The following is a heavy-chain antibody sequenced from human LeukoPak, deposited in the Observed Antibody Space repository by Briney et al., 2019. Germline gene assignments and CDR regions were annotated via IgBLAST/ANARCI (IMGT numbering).Heavy chain of an antibody. V-gene: IGHV1-46*01. Sequence: ASVKVSCKASRGTFSSYAISWVRQAPGQGLEWMGIINPSGGSTSYAQKFQGRVTMTRDTSTSTVYMELSSLRSEDTAVYYCAREIPGGYFDWLYNWFDPWGQGTLVTVSS. CDR1: RGTFSSYA. D-gene: IGHD3-9*01. J-gene: IGHJ5*02. CDR2: INPSGGST. CDR3: AREIPGGYFDWLYNWFDP.